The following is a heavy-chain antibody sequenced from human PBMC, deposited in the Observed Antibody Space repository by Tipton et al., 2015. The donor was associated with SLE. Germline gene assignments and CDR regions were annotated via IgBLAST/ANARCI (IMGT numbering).Heavy chain of an antibody. J-gene: IGHJ6*03. D-gene: IGHD2-15*01. Sequence: GLVKPSETLSLTCAVSDYSISSGGYYWSWIRQHPGKGLEWIGYIYYSGSTYYNPSLKSRVTISVDTSKNQFSLKLSSVTAADTAVYYCAREDSGYQVVAATPAYYYYMDVWGKGTTVTVSS. CDR1: DYSISSGGYY. CDR3: AREDSGYQVVAATPAYYYYMDV. CDR2: IYYSGST. V-gene: IGHV4-31*11.